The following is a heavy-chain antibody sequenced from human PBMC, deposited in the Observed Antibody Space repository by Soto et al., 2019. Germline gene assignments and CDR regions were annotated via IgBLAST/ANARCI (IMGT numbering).Heavy chain of an antibody. CDR2: INPNSGAT. Sequence: ASVKVSCKTSGYSFTGYYIHWVRQAPGQGLEWMGWINPNSGATLYARKFQGRVIVSRDTSINTAFMELSSLSSGDTAVYYCARGPFKYDSSGYYVYWGQGTLVTVSS. CDR1: GYSFTGYY. D-gene: IGHD3-22*01. CDR3: ARGPFKYDSSGYYVY. J-gene: IGHJ1*01. V-gene: IGHV1-2*02.